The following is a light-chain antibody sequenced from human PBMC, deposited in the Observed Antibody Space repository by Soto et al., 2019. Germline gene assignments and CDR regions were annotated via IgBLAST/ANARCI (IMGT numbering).Light chain of an antibody. CDR3: QSYDSSLSGYV. Sequence: QSVLTQPPSVSGAPGQRVTISCTGSSSNIGAGYEAHWYQQVPGTAPKLLIYENNNRPSGVPDRFSGSKSGTSASLAITGLLAEDEEDYYCQSYDSSLSGYVFGTGTKLTVL. CDR2: ENN. CDR1: SSNIGAGYE. J-gene: IGLJ1*01. V-gene: IGLV1-40*01.